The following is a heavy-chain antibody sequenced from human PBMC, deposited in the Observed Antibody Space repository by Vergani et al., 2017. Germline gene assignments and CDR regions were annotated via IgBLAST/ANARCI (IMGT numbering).Heavy chain of an antibody. V-gene: IGHV4-34*01. CDR3: ARRRFSTSGWFDP. D-gene: IGHD6-6*01. J-gene: IGHJ5*02. Sequence: QVQLQQWGAGLLKPSETLSLTCAVYGGSFSGYYWSWIRQPPGKGLEWIGEINHSGSTNYNPSLKSRVTISVDTSKNQFSLKLSSVTAADTAVYYCARRRFSTSGWFDPWGQGTLVTVSS. CDR1: GGSFSGYY. CDR2: INHSGST.